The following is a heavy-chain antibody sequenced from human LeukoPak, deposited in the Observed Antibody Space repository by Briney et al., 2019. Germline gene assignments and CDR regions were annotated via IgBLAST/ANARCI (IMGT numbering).Heavy chain of an antibody. CDR2: ISSSSSYI. J-gene: IGHJ4*02. CDR1: GFTFSSYS. Sequence: KPGGSLRLSCAASGFTFSSYSMNWVRQAPGKGLEWVSSISSSSSYIYYPDSVKGRFTISRDNAKNSLYLQMNSLRAEDTAVYYCARGDYYDSSGYYNYWGQGTLVTVSS. D-gene: IGHD3-22*01. V-gene: IGHV3-21*01. CDR3: ARGDYYDSSGYYNY.